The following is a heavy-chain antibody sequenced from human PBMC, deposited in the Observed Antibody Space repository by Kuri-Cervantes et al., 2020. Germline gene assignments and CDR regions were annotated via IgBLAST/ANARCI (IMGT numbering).Heavy chain of an antibody. CDR1: GGSISSSSYY. CDR3: ARSSGVIQYYGMDV. D-gene: IGHD3-10*01. V-gene: IGHV4-39*01. CDR2: IYYSGST. J-gene: IGHJ6*02. Sequence: SETLSLTCTVSGGSISSSSYYWGWIRQPPGKGLEWIGSIYYSGSTYYNPSLKGRVTISVDTSKNQFSLKLSSVTAADTAVYYCARSSGVIQYYGMDVWGQGTTVTVSS.